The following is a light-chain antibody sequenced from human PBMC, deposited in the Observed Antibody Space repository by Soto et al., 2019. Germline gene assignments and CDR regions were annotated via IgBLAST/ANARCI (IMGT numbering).Light chain of an antibody. CDR3: HQRSSWLT. CDR2: DAS. J-gene: IGKJ4*01. Sequence: EIVLTQSPATLSLSPGERATLSCRASQSVSTYLAWYQQKPGQAPRLLIYDASNRATGIPARFSGSGSGTDFTLTISSLEPEDFAVYYCHQRSSWLTSGGGTKVEIK. CDR1: QSVSTY. V-gene: IGKV3-11*01.